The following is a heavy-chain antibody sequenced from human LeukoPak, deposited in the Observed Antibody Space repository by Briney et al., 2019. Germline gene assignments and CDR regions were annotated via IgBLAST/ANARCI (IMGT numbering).Heavy chain of an antibody. J-gene: IGHJ4*02. V-gene: IGHV4-61*09. CDR3: ARDSLYNFWSGYYHTTYYFDY. Sequence: SETLSLTCTVSGGSISSGNYYWSWIRQPAGKGLEWIGHIYTGGSTNYNPSLKSRVTISVDTSKTQFSLNLGSMTAADTAGYYCARDSLYNFWSGYYHTTYYFDYWGQGTLVTVSS. CDR2: IYTGGST. CDR1: GGSISSGNYY. D-gene: IGHD3-3*01.